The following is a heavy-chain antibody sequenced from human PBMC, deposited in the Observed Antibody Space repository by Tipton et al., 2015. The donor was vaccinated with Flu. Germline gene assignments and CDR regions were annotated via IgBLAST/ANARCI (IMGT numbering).Heavy chain of an antibody. CDR3: ASKVANWGVWEPLDY. J-gene: IGHJ4*01. CDR1: GGSFSAYY. V-gene: IGHV4-34*01. CDR2: INHSGTT. Sequence: TLSLTCAVYGGSFSAYYWSWIRQPPGKGLEWVGEINHSGTTNYNPSPTSRVTISADTSKKQFSLKLTSVTAADTAVYYCASKVANWGVWEPLDYWGPGTLVTVSS. D-gene: IGHD7-27*01.